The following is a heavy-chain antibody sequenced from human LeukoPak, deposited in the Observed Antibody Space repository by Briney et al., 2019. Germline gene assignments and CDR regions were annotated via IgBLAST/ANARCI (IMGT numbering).Heavy chain of an antibody. V-gene: IGHV3-48*01. CDR1: GFTFSSYG. CDR3: ARVYYYGSVRSDY. J-gene: IGHJ4*02. CDR2: ISSSSSTI. Sequence: GGSLRLSCAASGFTFSSYGMHWVRQAPGKGLEWVSYISSSSSTIYYADSVKGRFTISRDNAKNSLYLQMNSLRAEDTAVYYCARVYYYGSVRSDYWGQGTLVTVSS. D-gene: IGHD3-10*01.